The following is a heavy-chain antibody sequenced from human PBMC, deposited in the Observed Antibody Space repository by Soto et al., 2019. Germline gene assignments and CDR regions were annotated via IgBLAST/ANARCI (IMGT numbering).Heavy chain of an antibody. CDR1: GFTFISYA. V-gene: IGHV3-23*01. D-gene: IGHD4-17*01. CDR2: VSDSGGGT. J-gene: IGHJ6*02. CDR3: AKGNGDYYYYGMDV. Sequence: EVQLLESGGGLVQPGGSLRLSCAASGFTFISYAMSWVRQAPGKGLEWVSAVSDSGGGTYYADSVKGRFTITRDNSKNTLYLQMNSLRAEDTAVYYCAKGNGDYYYYGMDVWGQGTTVTVSS.